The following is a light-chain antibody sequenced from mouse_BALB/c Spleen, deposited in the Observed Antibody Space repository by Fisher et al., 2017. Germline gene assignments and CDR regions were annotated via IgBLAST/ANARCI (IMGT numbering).Light chain of an antibody. J-gene: IGKJ5*01. V-gene: IGKV4-80*01. CDR3: QQWSSNLT. Sequence: IVLTQSTAIMSASLGEEITLTCSASSSVSYMHWYQQKSGTSPKLLIYSTSNLASGVPSRFSGSGSGTFYSLTISRVEAEDAATYYCQQWSSNLTFGAGTKLELK. CDR2: STS. CDR1: SSVSY.